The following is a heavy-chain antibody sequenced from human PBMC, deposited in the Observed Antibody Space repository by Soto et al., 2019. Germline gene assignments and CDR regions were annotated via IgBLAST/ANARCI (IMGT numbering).Heavy chain of an antibody. CDR1: GFTFSSYW. J-gene: IGHJ5*02. Sequence: PGGSLRLSCAASGFTFSSYWMHWVRQAPGKGLVWVSRINSDGSSTNYADSVKGRFTISRDNDKNTLYLQMNSLRAEDTAVYYCVRGGSDYSNPNNRLDPWGQGTLVTVSS. CDR3: VRGGSDYSNPNNRLDP. V-gene: IGHV3-74*01. D-gene: IGHD4-4*01. CDR2: INSDGSST.